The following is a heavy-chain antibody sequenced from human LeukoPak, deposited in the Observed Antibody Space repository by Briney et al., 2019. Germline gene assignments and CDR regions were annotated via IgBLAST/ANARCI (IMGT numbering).Heavy chain of an antibody. CDR2: IRGGGDT. CDR3: AKADWISNADAVW. V-gene: IGHV3-23*01. CDR1: GFAFSSFA. Sequence: GGSQRLSCGASGFAFSSFAMSWARQAPAGGLEWVSSIRGGGDTFYADSVKGRFTLSRDDSRNTVYLQMNNLRVEDTAVYFCAKADWISNADAVWWGQGTLVTVSS. D-gene: IGHD1-1*01. J-gene: IGHJ4*02.